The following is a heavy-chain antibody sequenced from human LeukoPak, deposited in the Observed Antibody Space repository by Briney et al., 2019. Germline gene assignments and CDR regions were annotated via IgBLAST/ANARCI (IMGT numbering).Heavy chain of an antibody. Sequence: GGSLRLSCAASGFTFSNYGMSWVRQAPGKGLEWVSGISGSGGSTYYADSVKGRFTISRDNSKNTLYLQMNSLRAEDTAVYYCAPSGVGATVDYWGQGTLVTVSS. CDR1: GFTFSNYG. CDR2: ISGSGGST. V-gene: IGHV3-23*01. J-gene: IGHJ4*02. D-gene: IGHD1-26*01. CDR3: APSGVGATVDY.